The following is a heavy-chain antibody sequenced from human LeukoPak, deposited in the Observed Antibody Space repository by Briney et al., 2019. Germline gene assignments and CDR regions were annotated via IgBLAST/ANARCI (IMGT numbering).Heavy chain of an antibody. J-gene: IGHJ4*02. CDR1: GFSFSSYA. V-gene: IGHV3-23*01. CDR2: ISGSGGTT. Sequence: GGSLRLSCAASGFSFSSYAMSWVRQAPGKGLEWVSGISGSGGTTYYADSVKGRFTISRDNSKNTLYLQMNSLRAEDTAVYYCAKDHEPLRVTFGGVIAIDYWGQGTLVTVSS. D-gene: IGHD3-16*02. CDR3: AKDHEPLRVTFGGVIAIDY.